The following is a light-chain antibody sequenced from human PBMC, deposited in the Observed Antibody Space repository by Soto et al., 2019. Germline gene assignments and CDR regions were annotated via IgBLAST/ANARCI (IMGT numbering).Light chain of an antibody. J-gene: IGKJ1*01. CDR3: QQYGSSPSWT. Sequence: EXVLTQSPGTLSLSPGERATLSCRASQSVSSSYLAWYQQKPGQAPRLLIYGAYSRATGIPDRFSGSGSGTDFTLTISRLEPEDFAVYYCQQYGSSPSWTFGQGTKVDIK. V-gene: IGKV3-20*01. CDR2: GAY. CDR1: QSVSSSY.